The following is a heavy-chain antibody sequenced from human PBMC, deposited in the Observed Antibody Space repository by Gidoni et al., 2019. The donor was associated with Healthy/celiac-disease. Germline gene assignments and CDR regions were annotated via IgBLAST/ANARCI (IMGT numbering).Heavy chain of an antibody. CDR1: GGSFSGYY. CDR2: INHSGST. CDR3: ARAPPRLGRWFDP. D-gene: IGHD7-27*01. V-gene: IGHV4-34*01. J-gene: IGHJ5*02. Sequence: QVQLQQWGAGLLKPSETLSRTCAVYGGSFSGYYWSWIRQPPGKGLEWIGEINHSGSTNDNPSLKSRVTISVDTSKNQFSLKLSSVTAAYTAVYYCARAPPRLGRWFDPWGQGTLVTVSS.